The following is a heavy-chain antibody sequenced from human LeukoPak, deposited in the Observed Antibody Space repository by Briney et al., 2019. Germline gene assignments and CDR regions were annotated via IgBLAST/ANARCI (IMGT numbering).Heavy chain of an antibody. CDR3: ARGRYYGSGSYIY. D-gene: IGHD3-10*01. Sequence: SVKVSXKASGGTFSSYAISWVRQAPGQGLEWMGRIIPIFGTANYAQKFQGRVTITTDESTSTAYMELSSLRSEDTAVYYCARGRYYGSGSYIYWGQGTLVTVSS. J-gene: IGHJ4*02. CDR2: IIPIFGTA. CDR1: GGTFSSYA. V-gene: IGHV1-69*05.